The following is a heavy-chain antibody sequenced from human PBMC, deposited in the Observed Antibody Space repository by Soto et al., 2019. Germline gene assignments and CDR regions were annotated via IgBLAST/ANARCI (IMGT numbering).Heavy chain of an antibody. J-gene: IGHJ4*02. V-gene: IGHV1-18*01. CDR3: ARDNGYNDY. D-gene: IGHD5-18*01. CDR1: GYTLNNYG. Sequence: QLVQSGAEVKKPGASVKVSCKASGYTLNNYGVIWVRQAPGQGLEWMGWISTYSGNTNYAQKFQGRVTMTTDPSTTTAYMELGSLRSDDTAVYYCARDNGYNDYWGQGTLVTVSS. CDR2: ISTYSGNT.